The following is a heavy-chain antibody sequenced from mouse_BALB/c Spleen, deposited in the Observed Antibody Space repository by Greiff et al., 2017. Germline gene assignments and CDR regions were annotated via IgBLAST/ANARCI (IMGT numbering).Heavy chain of an antibody. V-gene: IGHV5-9-4*01. CDR3: ARAMITTDYAMDY. J-gene: IGHJ4*01. CDR1: GFTFSSYA. D-gene: IGHD2-4*01. CDR2: ISSGGSYT. Sequence: EVKLVESGGGLVKPGGSLKLSCAASGFTFSSYAMSWVRQSPEKRLEWVAEISSGGSYTYYPDTVTGRFTISRDNAKNTLYLEMSSLRSEDTAMYYCARAMITTDYAMDYWGQGTSVTVSS.